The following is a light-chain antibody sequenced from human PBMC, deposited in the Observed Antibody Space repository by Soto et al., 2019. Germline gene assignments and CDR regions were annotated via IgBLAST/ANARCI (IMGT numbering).Light chain of an antibody. CDR1: QGINNW. CDR2: AAS. Sequence: DIQMTQSPSSVSASVGDRVTITCRASQGINNWLAWYRQKPGKAPKLLIYAASTLQSGVPSRFSGSGSGTDFTLTISCLQSEDFATYYCQQYYSYPLTFGGGTKVDIK. CDR3: QQYYSYPLT. J-gene: IGKJ4*01. V-gene: IGKV1-12*01.